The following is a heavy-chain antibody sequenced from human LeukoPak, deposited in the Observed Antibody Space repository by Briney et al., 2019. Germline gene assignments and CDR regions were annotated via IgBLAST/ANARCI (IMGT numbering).Heavy chain of an antibody. V-gene: IGHV3-23*01. Sequence: PGGSPRLSCVTSGFMFSAYAMSWVRQAPGKGLGWVSIISGSGERTYYTDSVKGRFTVSRDNSKNTLCLQMKSLRAEDTAVYYCVSQSYSGSDNYYFHYWGQGTLVAVSS. CDR1: GFMFSAYA. D-gene: IGHD1-26*01. CDR3: VSQSYSGSDNYYFHY. CDR2: ISGSGERT. J-gene: IGHJ4*02.